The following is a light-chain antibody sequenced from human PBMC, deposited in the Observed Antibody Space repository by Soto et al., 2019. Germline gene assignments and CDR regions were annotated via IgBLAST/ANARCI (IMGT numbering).Light chain of an antibody. CDR3: QQYQNLWT. Sequence: IVMTQSPATLSVSPGERATLSCRAGQTIYSNVAWYQQRPGQAPRLLIYRASTRATGVPARFSGSESGTEFTLTISGLQSEDFALYYCQQYQNLWTFGQGTKVEIK. J-gene: IGKJ1*01. CDR2: RAS. CDR1: QTIYSN. V-gene: IGKV3-15*01.